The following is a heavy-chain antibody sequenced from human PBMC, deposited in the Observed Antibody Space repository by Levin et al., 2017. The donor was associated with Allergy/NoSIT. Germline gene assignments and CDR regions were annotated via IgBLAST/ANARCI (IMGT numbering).Heavy chain of an antibody. CDR3: ARDALSGSYYWFDP. V-gene: IGHV3-20*01. CDR1: GFTFDDYG. Sequence: GESLKISCAASGFTFDDYGMSWVRQAPGKGLEWVSGINWNGGSTGYADSVKGRFTISRDNAKNSLYLQMNSLRAEDTALYHCARDALSGSYYWFDPWGQGTLVTVSS. J-gene: IGHJ5*02. CDR2: INWNGGST. D-gene: IGHD1-26*01.